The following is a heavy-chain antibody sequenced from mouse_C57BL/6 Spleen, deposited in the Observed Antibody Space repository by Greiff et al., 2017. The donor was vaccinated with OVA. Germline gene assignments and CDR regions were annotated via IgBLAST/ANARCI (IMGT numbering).Heavy chain of an antibody. CDR1: GYTFTDYN. V-gene: IGHV1-22*01. CDR2: INPNNGGT. D-gene: IGHD1-1*01. Sequence: VQLKESGPELVKPGASVKMSCKASGYTFTDYNMHWVKQSHGKSLEWIGYINPNNGGTSYNQKFKGKATLTVNKSSSTAYMELRSLTSEDSAVYYCARSGYYGSSYYFDYWGQGTTLTVSS. CDR3: ARSGYYGSSYYFDY. J-gene: IGHJ2*01.